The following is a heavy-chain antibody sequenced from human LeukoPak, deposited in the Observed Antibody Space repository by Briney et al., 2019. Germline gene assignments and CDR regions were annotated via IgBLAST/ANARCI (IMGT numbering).Heavy chain of an antibody. D-gene: IGHD2-2*01. CDR1: GFTFSSYA. CDR3: AKAADIVVVPAAKTYYYYMDV. Sequence: GGSLRLSCAASGFTFSSYAMSWVRQAPGKGLEWVSAISGSGGSTYYADSVKGRFTISRDNSKNTLYLQMNSLRAEDTAVYYCAKAADIVVVPAAKTYYYYMDVWGKGTTVTVPS. CDR2: ISGSGGST. J-gene: IGHJ6*03. V-gene: IGHV3-23*01.